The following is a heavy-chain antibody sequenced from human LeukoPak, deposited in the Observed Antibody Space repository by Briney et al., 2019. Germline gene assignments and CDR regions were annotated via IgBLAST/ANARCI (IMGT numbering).Heavy chain of an antibody. V-gene: IGHV3-23*01. J-gene: IGHJ4*02. Sequence: PGGSLRLSCAASGFTFSSYAMSWVRQAPGKGLEWVSAISGSGGSTYYADSVKGRFTISRDNSKNTLYLQMNSLRAEDTAVYYCAKDWGLSWPGELWFRDLLPSYFDYWGQGTLVTVSS. CDR3: AKDWGLSWPGELWFRDLLPSYFDY. CDR2: ISGSGGST. D-gene: IGHD3-10*01. CDR1: GFTFSSYA.